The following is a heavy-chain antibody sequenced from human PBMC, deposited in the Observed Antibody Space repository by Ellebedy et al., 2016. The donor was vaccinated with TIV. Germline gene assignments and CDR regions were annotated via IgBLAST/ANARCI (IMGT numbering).Heavy chain of an antibody. CDR2: IHPNSGDT. Sequence: AASVKVSCKASGYTFTGYYMHWVRQAPGQGLEWMGWIHPNSGDTIYAQKFQDRVTPTRDTSINKAYMELRRLRSDDTAVYYCARDRGGYGGGYYGMDVWGQGTTVTVSS. J-gene: IGHJ6*02. CDR3: ARDRGGYGGGYYGMDV. CDR1: GYTFTGYY. D-gene: IGHD5-12*01. V-gene: IGHV1-2*02.